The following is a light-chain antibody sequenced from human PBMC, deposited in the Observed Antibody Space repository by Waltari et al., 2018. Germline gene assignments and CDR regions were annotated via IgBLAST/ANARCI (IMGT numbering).Light chain of an antibody. CDR3: CSYAGSSISV. J-gene: IGLJ3*02. Sequence: QSALTQTATVSGSPGQSITISCTGTSSDVGNYNLVSWYQQHPGKAPKLIIYDVNKRPSGVYNRFSGSKSGNTASLTISGLQAADEADYYCCSYAGSSISVFGGGTRLTVL. CDR1: SSDVGNYNL. V-gene: IGLV2-23*02. CDR2: DVN.